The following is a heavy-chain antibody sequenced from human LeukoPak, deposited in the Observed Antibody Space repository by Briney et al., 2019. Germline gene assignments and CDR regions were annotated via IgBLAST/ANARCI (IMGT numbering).Heavy chain of an antibody. V-gene: IGHV4-31*03. CDR1: GGSISNGGYY. Sequence: SETLSLTCTVSGGSISNGGYYWSWIRQHPGKGLKWIGYIYDSGTTNYNPALQSRVTISVDTSDNKFSLKLRSLTAADTAVYYCARGGDRRGFDYWGQGTLVTVSS. J-gene: IGHJ4*02. CDR2: IYDSGTT. D-gene: IGHD1-14*01. CDR3: ARGGDRRGFDY.